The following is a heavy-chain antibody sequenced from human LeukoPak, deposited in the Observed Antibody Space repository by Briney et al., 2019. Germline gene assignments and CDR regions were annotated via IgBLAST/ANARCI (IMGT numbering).Heavy chain of an antibody. Sequence: PSETLSLTCTVSGGSISSYYWSWIRQPAGKGLEWIGRIYTSGSTNYNPSLESRVSISVDTSKNQFSLRLSSVTAADTAVYYCARRSRGTYPDHWGQGTLVTVSS. J-gene: IGHJ4*02. V-gene: IGHV4-4*07. CDR1: GGSISSYY. D-gene: IGHD1-26*01. CDR3: ARRSRGTYPDH. CDR2: IYTSGST.